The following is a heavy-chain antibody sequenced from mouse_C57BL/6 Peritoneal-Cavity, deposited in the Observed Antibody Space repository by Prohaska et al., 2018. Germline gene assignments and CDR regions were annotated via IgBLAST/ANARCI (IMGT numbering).Heavy chain of an antibody. Sequence: EVQLQQSGTVLARPGASVKMSCKTSGYTFTSYWMHWLKQRPGQGLEWIGAIYPGNRDTSYNQKFKGKAKLTAVTSASTAYMELSSLTNEDSAVYYCTRLRSPYYFDYWGQGTTLTVSS. CDR1: GYTFTSYW. CDR2: IYPGNRDT. J-gene: IGHJ2*01. V-gene: IGHV1-5*01. CDR3: TRLRSPYYFDY.